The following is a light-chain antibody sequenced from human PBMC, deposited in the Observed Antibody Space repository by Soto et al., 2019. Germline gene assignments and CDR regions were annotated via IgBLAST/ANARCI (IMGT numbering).Light chain of an antibody. Sequence: DIQMTQSPSTLSASVGDRVTITCRASQSISSWLAWYQQKPGKAPKLLIYKASSLESGVPSRFSGSGFGTEFSLTISSLQPDDFATYYCQQYNSYRWTFGLGTKVDIK. CDR2: KAS. V-gene: IGKV1-5*03. J-gene: IGKJ1*01. CDR3: QQYNSYRWT. CDR1: QSISSW.